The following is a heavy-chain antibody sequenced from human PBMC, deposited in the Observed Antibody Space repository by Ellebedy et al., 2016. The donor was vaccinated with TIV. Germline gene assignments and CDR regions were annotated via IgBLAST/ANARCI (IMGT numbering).Heavy chain of an antibody. J-gene: IGHJ4*02. CDR3: AAQSRDYVWGGDC. CDR1: GGSISSFTYY. CDR2: IYYSGSA. D-gene: IGHD3-16*01. V-gene: IGHV4-39*07. Sequence: LETLSLTCTVSGGSISSFTYYWGWLRQPPGQGLEWLGSIYYSGSAYYNPSLRGRITISLDTSKNNFSLRLRSMTAADTALYYGAAQSRDYVWGGDCWGPGMLVPVSS.